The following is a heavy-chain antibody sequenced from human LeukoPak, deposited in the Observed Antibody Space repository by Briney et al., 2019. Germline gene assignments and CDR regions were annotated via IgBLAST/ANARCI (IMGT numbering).Heavy chain of an antibody. V-gene: IGHV5-51*01. CDR2: IYPGDSDT. Sequence: GESLKISCKGSGYSFTSYWIGWVRQMPGKGLEWMGIIYPGDSDTRYSPSFQGQVTISADKSISTAYLQWSSLKASDTATYYCARGFLGYCSSTSCSTYDAFDIWGQGTMVTVSS. J-gene: IGHJ3*02. CDR3: ARGFLGYCSSTSCSTYDAFDI. CDR1: GYSFTSYW. D-gene: IGHD2-2*01.